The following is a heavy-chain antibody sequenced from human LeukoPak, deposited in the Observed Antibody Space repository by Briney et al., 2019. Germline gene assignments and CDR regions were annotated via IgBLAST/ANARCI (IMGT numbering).Heavy chain of an antibody. CDR3: ARDYADYVGYFFFDY. V-gene: IGHV3-23*01. J-gene: IGHJ4*02. D-gene: IGHD4-17*01. CDR1: GFTFNNYA. CDR2: ISGGGETT. Sequence: GGSLRLSCAASGFTFNNYAMSWVRQAPGKGLEWVSSISGGGETTYYADSAKGRFTISRDNSQNTLYLQMNSLRAEDTAVYYCARDYADYVGYFFFDYWGQGTLVTVCS.